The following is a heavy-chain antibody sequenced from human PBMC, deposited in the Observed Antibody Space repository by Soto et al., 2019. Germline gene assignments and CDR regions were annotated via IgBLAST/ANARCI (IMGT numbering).Heavy chain of an antibody. Sequence: QVQLQESGPGLVKPSGTLSLTCAVSGGSISSSNWWSWVRQPPGKGLQWIGEIYHSGATNYNPSLKSRVPGSVDKSKNQFSLKLSSVTAADTAVYYCASRSVAAGWYFDLWGRGTLVTVSS. J-gene: IGHJ2*01. CDR2: IYHSGAT. D-gene: IGHD6-13*01. V-gene: IGHV4-4*02. CDR3: ASRSVAAGWYFDL. CDR1: GGSISSSNW.